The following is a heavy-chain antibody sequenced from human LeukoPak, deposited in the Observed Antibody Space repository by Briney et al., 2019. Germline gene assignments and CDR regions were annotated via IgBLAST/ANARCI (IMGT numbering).Heavy chain of an antibody. V-gene: IGHV4-59*12. Sequence: SETLSLTCAVYGGSFSGYYWSWIRQPPGKGLEWIGYIYYSGSNNYNPSLKSRVTISVDTSKNQFSLKLSSVTAADTAVYYCARDGPIAAAGTGDYWGQGTLVTVSS. CDR2: IYYSGSN. J-gene: IGHJ4*02. CDR3: ARDGPIAAAGTGDY. CDR1: GGSFSGYY. D-gene: IGHD6-13*01.